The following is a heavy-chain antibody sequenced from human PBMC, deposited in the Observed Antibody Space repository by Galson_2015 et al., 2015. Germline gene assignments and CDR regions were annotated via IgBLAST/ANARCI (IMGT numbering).Heavy chain of an antibody. CDR2: IKSKSEGGTT. CDR3: TTLAAIDI. J-gene: IGHJ3*02. CDR1: GFTFSDAW. V-gene: IGHV3-15*01. Sequence: SLRLSCAASGFTFSDAWMSWVRQAPGKGLEWVGRIKSKSEGGTTDYAAPVKGRFTISRDDSKNTLYLHMNSLKTEDTAVYFCTTLAAIDIWGQGTMVTVSS.